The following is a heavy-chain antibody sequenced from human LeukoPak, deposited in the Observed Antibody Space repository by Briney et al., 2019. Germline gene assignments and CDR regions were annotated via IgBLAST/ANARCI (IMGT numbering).Heavy chain of an antibody. CDR1: GFTFSSYW. J-gene: IGHJ4*02. Sequence: GGSLRLSCAASGFTFSSYWMGWVRQAPGKGLEWVANIKQEGSEKYYVVSVKGRYTISRDTDKTSLYLQMNSLRAEDTAVYYCASTGGVTIFGVVRNYWGQGTLVTVSS. D-gene: IGHD3-3*01. CDR2: IKQEGSEK. V-gene: IGHV3-7*01. CDR3: ASTGGVTIFGVVRNY.